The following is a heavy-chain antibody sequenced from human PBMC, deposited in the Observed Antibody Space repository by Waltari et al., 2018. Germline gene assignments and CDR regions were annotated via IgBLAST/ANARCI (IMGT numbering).Heavy chain of an antibody. CDR3: ARHDDSSGYYPFDY. D-gene: IGHD3-22*01. CDR2: ICYSGRT. V-gene: IGHV4-39*01. CDR1: GGSISRSSYY. J-gene: IGHJ4*02. Sequence: QLQLQESGPELVTPSETLSLPCTVPGGSISRSSYYWGWLRRPPGKGLEWMGSICYSGRTYYNPSLKSRVTISVDTSKNQFSLKLSSVTAADTAVYYCARHDDSSGYYPFDYWGQGTLVTVSS.